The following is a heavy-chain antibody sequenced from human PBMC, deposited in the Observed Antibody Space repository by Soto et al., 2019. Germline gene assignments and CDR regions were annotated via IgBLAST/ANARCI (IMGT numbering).Heavy chain of an antibody. CDR3: ARDDAIAAPDY. CDR1: GFTFSSYG. D-gene: IGHD6-6*01. CDR2: IWYDGSNK. V-gene: IGHV3-33*01. J-gene: IGHJ4*02. Sequence: QVQLVESGGGVVQPGRSLRLSCAASGFTFSSYGMHWDRQAPGKGLEWVAVIWYDGSNKYYADSVKGRFTISRDNSKNTLYLQMNSLRAEDTAVYYCARDDAIAAPDYWGQGTLVTVSS.